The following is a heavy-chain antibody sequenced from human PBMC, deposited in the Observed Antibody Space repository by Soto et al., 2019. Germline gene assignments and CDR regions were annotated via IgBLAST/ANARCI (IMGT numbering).Heavy chain of an antibody. D-gene: IGHD1-20*01. V-gene: IGHV3-74*01. CDR2: INGDGSTT. CDR3: TRVWRVVQRHMDV. J-gene: IGHJ6*02. Sequence: GGSLRLSCAASGFTFNNYWMHWVRQAPGQGLVWVSRINGDGSTTTYADSVKGRFTISRDNAKNTVYLQMNRLRAEDTAVYYCTRVWRVVQRHMDVWGQGTTVTVSS. CDR1: GFTFNNYW.